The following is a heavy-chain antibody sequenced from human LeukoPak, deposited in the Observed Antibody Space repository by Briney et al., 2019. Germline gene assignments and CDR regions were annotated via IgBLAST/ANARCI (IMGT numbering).Heavy chain of an antibody. D-gene: IGHD3-10*01. Sequence: PSETLSLTCAVYGGSFSGYYWSWIRQPPGKGLEWIGEINHSGSTNYNPSLKSRVTISVDTSKNQFSLKLSSVTAADTAVYYCARGLYGSGASDIWGQGTMVTVSS. CDR3: ARGLYGSGASDI. V-gene: IGHV4-34*01. J-gene: IGHJ3*02. CDR2: INHSGST. CDR1: GGSFSGYY.